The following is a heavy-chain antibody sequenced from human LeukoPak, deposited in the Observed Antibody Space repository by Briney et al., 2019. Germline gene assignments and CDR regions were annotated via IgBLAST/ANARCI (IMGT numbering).Heavy chain of an antibody. CDR3: ATSRIVVVPAANYDSSGYRDC. CDR1: GGSFSGYY. CDR2: INHSGST. Sequence: SETLSLTCAVYGGSFSGYYWSWIRQPPGKGLEWIGEINHSGSTNYNPSLKSRVTISVDTSKNQFSLKLSSVTAADTAVYYCATSRIVVVPAANYDSSGYRDCWGQGTLVTVSS. J-gene: IGHJ4*02. D-gene: IGHD2-2*01. V-gene: IGHV4-34*01.